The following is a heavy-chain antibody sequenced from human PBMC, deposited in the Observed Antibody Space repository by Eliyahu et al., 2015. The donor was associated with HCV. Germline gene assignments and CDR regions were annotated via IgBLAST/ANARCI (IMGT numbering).Heavy chain of an antibody. D-gene: IGHD3-16*01. CDR2: IYYSGST. CDR1: GGSISSYY. V-gene: IGHV4-59*01. Sequence: QVQLQESGPGLVKPSETLSLTCTVSGGSISSYYWSWIRQPPGKGLEWIGYIYYSGSTNYNPSPKSRVTISVDTSKNQFSLKLSSVTAADTAVYYCARDKNGGRGFDPWGQGTLVTVSS. J-gene: IGHJ5*02. CDR3: ARDKNGGRGFDP.